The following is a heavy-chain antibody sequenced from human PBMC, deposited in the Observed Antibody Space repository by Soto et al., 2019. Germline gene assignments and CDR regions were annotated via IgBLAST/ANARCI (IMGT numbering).Heavy chain of an antibody. CDR3: ARDGYSYGQQRKFDY. J-gene: IGHJ4*02. CDR1: GFTFSSYS. V-gene: IGHV3-21*01. CDR2: ISSSSSYI. Sequence: PGGSLRLSXAASGFTFSSYSMNWVRQAPGKGLEWVSSISSSSSYIYYADSVKGRFTISRDNAKNSLYLQMNSLRAEDTAVYYCARDGYSYGQQRKFDYWGQGTLVTVS. D-gene: IGHD5-18*01.